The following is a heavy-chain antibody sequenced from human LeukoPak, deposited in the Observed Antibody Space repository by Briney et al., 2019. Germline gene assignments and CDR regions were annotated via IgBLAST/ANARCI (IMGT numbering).Heavy chain of an antibody. CDR1: GGSFSGYY. J-gene: IGHJ5*02. Sequence: SQTLSLTCAVYGGSFSGYYWSWIRQPPGKGLEWIGYIYYSGSTNYNPSLKSRVTISVDTSKNQFSLKLGSVTAADTAVYYCARAPSQQGDFWSGYYKYGWFDPWGQGTLVTVSS. V-gene: IGHV4-59*01. CDR2: IYYSGST. CDR3: ARAPSQQGDFWSGYYKYGWFDP. D-gene: IGHD3-3*01.